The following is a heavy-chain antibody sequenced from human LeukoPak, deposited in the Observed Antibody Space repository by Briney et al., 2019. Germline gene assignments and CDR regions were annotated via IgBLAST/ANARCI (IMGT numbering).Heavy chain of an antibody. CDR1: GGSISSYY. V-gene: IGHV4-59*12. CDR2: IYYSGST. CDR3: AREVSGTYDY. J-gene: IGHJ4*02. D-gene: IGHD1-26*01. Sequence: SETLSLTCTVSGGSISSYYWSWIRQPPGKGLEWIGYIYYSGSTYYNPSLKSRVTISVDTSKNQFSLKLSSVTAADTAVYYRAREVSGTYDYWGQGTLVTVSS.